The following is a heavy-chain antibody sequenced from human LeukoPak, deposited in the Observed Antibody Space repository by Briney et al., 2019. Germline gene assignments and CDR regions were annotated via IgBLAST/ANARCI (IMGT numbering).Heavy chain of an antibody. CDR3: ARLDSSGYWFDP. J-gene: IGHJ5*02. CDR1: GYSISSGYY. Sequence: SETLSLTCIVSGYSISSGYYWGRIRQPPGKGLEWIGSIYHGGRTYYNPSLKSRVTISVDTSENQFSLKLRSVTATDTAVYYCARLDSSGYWFDPWGQGTLVTVSS. D-gene: IGHD3-22*01. CDR2: IYHGGRT. V-gene: IGHV4-38-2*02.